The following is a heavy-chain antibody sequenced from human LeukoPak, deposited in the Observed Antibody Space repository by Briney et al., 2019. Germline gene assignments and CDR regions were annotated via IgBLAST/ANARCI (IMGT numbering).Heavy chain of an antibody. D-gene: IGHD1-26*01. J-gene: IGHJ4*02. V-gene: IGHV3-48*01. CDR2: ISTSSNTI. CDR1: GFIFRSYA. CDR3: AKDRIRIVGATILDY. Sequence: GGSLRLSCAASGFIFRSYAMGWVRQAPGKGLEWVSYISTSSNTIYYADSVKGRFTISRDNAKNSLYLQMNDLRAEDTAVYYCAKDRIRIVGATILDYWGQGTLVTVSS.